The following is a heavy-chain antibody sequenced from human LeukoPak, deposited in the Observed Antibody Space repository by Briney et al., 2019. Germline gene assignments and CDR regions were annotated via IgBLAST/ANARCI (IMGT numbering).Heavy chain of an antibody. D-gene: IGHD6-13*01. CDR3: AKNKGSIVWYEGFDY. Sequence: PGGSLRLSCAASGFTFSSYAMSWVRQAPGKGLEWVSAISGSGGSTYYADSVKGRFTISRDNSKNTLYLQMNSLRAEDTAVYYCAKNKGSIVWYEGFDYWGQGTLVIVSS. V-gene: IGHV3-23*01. J-gene: IGHJ4*02. CDR1: GFTFSSYA. CDR2: ISGSGGST.